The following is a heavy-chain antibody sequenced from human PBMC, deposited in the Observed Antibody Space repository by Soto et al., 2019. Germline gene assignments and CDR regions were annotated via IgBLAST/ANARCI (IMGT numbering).Heavy chain of an antibody. CDR1: GFTFSSYA. CDR3: ARGDDYGDRKAD. Sequence: QVQLVESGGGVVQPGRSLRLSCAASGFTFSSYAMHWVRQAPGKGLEWVAVISYDGSNKYYADSVKGRFTISRDNSKNTLYLQMNSLRAEDTAVYDCARGDDYGDRKADWGQGTRVTVSS. CDR2: ISYDGSNK. D-gene: IGHD4-17*01. V-gene: IGHV3-30-3*01. J-gene: IGHJ4*02.